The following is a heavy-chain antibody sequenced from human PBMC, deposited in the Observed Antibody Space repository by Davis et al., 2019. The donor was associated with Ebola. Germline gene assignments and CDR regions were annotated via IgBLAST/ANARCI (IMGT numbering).Heavy chain of an antibody. CDR3: ARDLGYGDYVGY. D-gene: IGHD4-17*01. V-gene: IGHV3-30-3*01. CDR2: ISYDGSNK. J-gene: IGHJ4*02. CDR1: GFTFSSYA. Sequence: GESLKISCAASGFTFSSYAMHWVRQAPGKGLEWVAVISYDGSNKYYADSVKGRFTISRDNSKNTLYLQMNSLRAEDTAVYYCARDLGYGDYVGYWGQGTLVTVSS.